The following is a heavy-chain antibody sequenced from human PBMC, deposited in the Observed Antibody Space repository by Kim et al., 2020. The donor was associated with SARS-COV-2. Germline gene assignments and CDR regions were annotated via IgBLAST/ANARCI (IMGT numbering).Heavy chain of an antibody. CDR3: ASWYSGYDFIPRSVGYFDY. V-gene: IGHV3-7*01. CDR1: GFTFSSYW. D-gene: IGHD5-12*01. Sequence: GGSLRLSCAASGFTFSSYWMSWVRQAPGKGLEWVANIKQDGSEKYYVDSVKGRFTISRDNAKNSLYLQMNSLRAEDTAVYYCASWYSGYDFIPRSVGYFDYWGQGTLVTVSS. CDR2: IKQDGSEK. J-gene: IGHJ4*02.